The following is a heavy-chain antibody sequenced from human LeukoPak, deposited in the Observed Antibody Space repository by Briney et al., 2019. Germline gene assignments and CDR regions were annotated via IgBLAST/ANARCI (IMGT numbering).Heavy chain of an antibody. CDR3: ARRVGAAEYFDY. Sequence: SETLSLTCTVSGGSISGYYWSWIRQPPGKGLEWIGYIYYSGSTNYNPSLKSRVTISVDTSRNQFSLKLSSVTAADTALYYCARRVGAAEYFDYWGQGTLVTVSS. V-gene: IGHV4-59*08. D-gene: IGHD1-26*01. J-gene: IGHJ4*02. CDR1: GGSISGYY. CDR2: IYYSGST.